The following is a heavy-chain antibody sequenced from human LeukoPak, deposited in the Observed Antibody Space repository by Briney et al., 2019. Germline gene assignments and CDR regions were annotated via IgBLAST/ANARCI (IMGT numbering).Heavy chain of an antibody. J-gene: IGHJ4*02. V-gene: IGHV1-18*01. CDR3: ARQGSDVDY. Sequence: ASVKVSCKASGYTFTSYGISWVRQAPGQGLEWMGWISAYNGNTNYAQKFQGRVTMTRDTSISTAYMELSRLRSDDTAVYYCARQGSDVDYWGQGTLVTVSS. CDR2: ISAYNGNT. CDR1: GYTFTSYG.